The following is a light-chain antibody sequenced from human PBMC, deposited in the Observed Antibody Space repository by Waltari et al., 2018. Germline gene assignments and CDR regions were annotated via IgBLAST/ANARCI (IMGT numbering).Light chain of an antibody. J-gene: IGKJ4*01. Sequence: DIQMTQASSSLSASVGDRVNITCRASRSVSIYLNWYQQQPGKAPNLLIYATSALQTGVPSRFSGSGSGTDFTLNITNLQPEDFGIYYCQQTYDTPLTFGAGTKVQLK. V-gene: IGKV1-39*01. CDR1: RSVSIY. CDR2: ATS. CDR3: QQTYDTPLT.